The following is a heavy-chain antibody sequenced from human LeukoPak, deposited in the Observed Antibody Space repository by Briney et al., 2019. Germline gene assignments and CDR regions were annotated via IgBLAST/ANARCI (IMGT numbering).Heavy chain of an antibody. CDR2: ISSSGSSI. J-gene: IGHJ4*02. D-gene: IGHD4-17*01. Sequence: PGGSLRLSCAASGFTFSSYSMNWVRQAPGKGLEWVSYISSSGSSIYYADSVKGRFTISRDNAKNSLYLQMNSLRAEDTAVYYCAGEGYGDYDGDYWGQGTLVTVSS. CDR1: GFTFSSYS. CDR3: AGEGYGDYDGDY. V-gene: IGHV3-48*04.